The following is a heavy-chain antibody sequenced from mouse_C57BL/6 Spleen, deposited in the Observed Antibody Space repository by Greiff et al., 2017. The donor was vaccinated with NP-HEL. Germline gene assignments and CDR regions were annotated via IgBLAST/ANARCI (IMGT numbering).Heavy chain of an antibody. CDR3: VRHRGHWYFDV. D-gene: IGHD3-1*01. Sequence: EVQGVESGGGLVQPKGSLKLSCAASGFSFNTYAMNWVRQAPGKGLEWVARIRSKSNNYATYYADSVKDRFTISRDDSESMLYLQMNNLKTEDTAMYYCVRHRGHWYFDVWGTGTTVTVSS. CDR1: GFSFNTYA. CDR2: IRSKSNNYAT. J-gene: IGHJ1*03. V-gene: IGHV10-1*01.